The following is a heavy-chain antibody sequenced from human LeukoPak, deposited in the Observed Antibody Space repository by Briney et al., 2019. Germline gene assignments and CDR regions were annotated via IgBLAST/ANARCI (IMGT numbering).Heavy chain of an antibody. CDR1: GFTFSSYA. V-gene: IGHV3-23*01. CDR3: VKHSAPVLAAARFDY. D-gene: IGHD2-2*01. Sequence: GSLRLSCAASGFTFSSYAMSWVRQAPGKGLEWVSVISGSGTNTYYADSVKGRFTISRDKSKNTLYLQMNSLRAEDTALYYCVKHSAPVLAAARFDYWGQGNLVTVSS. J-gene: IGHJ4*02. CDR2: ISGSGTNT.